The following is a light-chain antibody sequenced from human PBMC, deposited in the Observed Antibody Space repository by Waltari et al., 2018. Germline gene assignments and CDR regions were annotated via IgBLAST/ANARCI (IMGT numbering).Light chain of an antibody. CDR1: NIGSKS. CDR2: RDR. V-gene: IGLV3-21*02. Sequence: SYVLSQPPSVSVAPGQTARVTCGGNNIGSKSVHWYQQKPGPAPVVVNYRDRVRPSGIPERFSGYNSGNTATLSISRVEAGDEADYYCQVWDNSSDHVVFGGGTTVTVL. CDR3: QVWDNSSDHVV. J-gene: IGLJ3*02.